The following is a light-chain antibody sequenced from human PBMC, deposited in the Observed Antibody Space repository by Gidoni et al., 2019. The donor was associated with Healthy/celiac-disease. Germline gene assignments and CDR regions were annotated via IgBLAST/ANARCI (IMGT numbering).Light chain of an antibody. CDR2: KIP. J-gene: IGKJ1*01. V-gene: IGKV2-24*01. CDR1: QSLIHSDGNTY. CDR3: MQATQFPWT. Sequence: DIVMTQTPLSSPVTLGQPASIPCRSSQSLIHSDGNTYLSWPQQRPGQPPRLLIDKIPNRFSGVPDRFSGRGAGTDFTLKISRVEAEDVRVYYCMQATQFPWTFGQGTKVEIK.